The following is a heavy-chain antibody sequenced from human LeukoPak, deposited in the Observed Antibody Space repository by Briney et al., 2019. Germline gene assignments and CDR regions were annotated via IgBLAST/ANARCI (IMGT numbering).Heavy chain of an antibody. CDR2: ISSSGSTM. CDR3: ARDSSGWYLNY. D-gene: IGHD6-19*01. J-gene: IGHJ4*02. V-gene: IGHV3-48*03. CDR1: GFSFSSYE. Sequence: PGGSLRLSCAASGFSFSSYEMNWVRQAPGKGLEWVSYISSSGSTMYYADSVKGRFTLSRDNAKNSLYLQMNSLRAEDTAFYYCARDSSGWYLNYWGQGTLVTVSS.